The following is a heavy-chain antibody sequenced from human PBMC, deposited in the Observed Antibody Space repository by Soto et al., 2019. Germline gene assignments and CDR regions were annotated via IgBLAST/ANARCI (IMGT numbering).Heavy chain of an antibody. D-gene: IGHD1-26*01. CDR2: IYHSGST. CDR1: GASISSTTSGNW. CDR3: ARMVGATLVDF. V-gene: IGHV4-4*02. J-gene: IGHJ4*02. Sequence: QVQLQESGPGLVRPSGTLSLTCAVSGASISSTTSGNWWSWVRQPPGKGLEWIGEIYHSGSTNYNPSLKSRVTTSVDKSKNHFSLKLRSVTAADTAVYYCARMVGATLVDFWGQGTLVTVSS.